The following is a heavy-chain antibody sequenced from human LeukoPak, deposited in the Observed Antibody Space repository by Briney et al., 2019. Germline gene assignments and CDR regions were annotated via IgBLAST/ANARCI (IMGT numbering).Heavy chain of an antibody. Sequence: KVSCKASGGTFSSYAISWVRQAPGQGLEWMGLIYPGDSDTRYNPSFRGQVTISADKSINTAYLQWSSLKASDTAMYYCASLYYYDNSRAFDIWGQGTMVSVSS. V-gene: IGHV5-51*01. CDR1: GGTFSSYA. CDR2: IYPGDSDT. CDR3: ASLYYYDNSRAFDI. J-gene: IGHJ3*02. D-gene: IGHD3-22*01.